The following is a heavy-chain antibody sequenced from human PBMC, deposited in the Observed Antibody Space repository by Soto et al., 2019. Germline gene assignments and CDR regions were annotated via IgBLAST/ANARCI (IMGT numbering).Heavy chain of an antibody. V-gene: IGHV1-69*18. Sequence: QVQLVQSGTEVKKPGASVKVSCKASGGTFSRSGFHWVRQAPGQGLEWMGMIVPSVDTTNYAQKFQARVKISADQFTSTVYMELRSLRSEDTAVYYCARCPPPPDTADPYAVDVWGQGTRVIVSS. CDR1: GGTFSRSG. CDR3: ARCPPPPDTADPYAVDV. CDR2: IVPSVDTT. J-gene: IGHJ6*02. D-gene: IGHD5-18*01.